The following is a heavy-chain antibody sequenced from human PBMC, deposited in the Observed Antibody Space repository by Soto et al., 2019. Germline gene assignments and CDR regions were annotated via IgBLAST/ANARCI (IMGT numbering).Heavy chain of an antibody. J-gene: IGHJ6*02. CDR1: GGSISSSSYY. Sequence: PSETLSLTCTVSGGSISSSSYYWGWIRQPPGRGLEWIGSIYYSGSTYYNPSLKSRVTISVDTSKNQFSLKLSSVTAADTAVYYCARVRYYYDSSGYSGYYYYGMDVWGQGTTVS. V-gene: IGHV4-39*01. CDR2: IYYSGST. D-gene: IGHD3-22*01. CDR3: ARVRYYYDSSGYSGYYYYGMDV.